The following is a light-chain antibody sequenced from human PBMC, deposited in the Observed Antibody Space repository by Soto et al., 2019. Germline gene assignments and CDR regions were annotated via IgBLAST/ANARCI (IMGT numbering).Light chain of an antibody. CDR3: LQDYNYPRT. J-gene: IGKJ1*01. CDR1: EGISSY. V-gene: IGKV1-6*01. Sequence: IQMTHSPSSLSASVGDRVTITCRASEGISSYLNWYQLKPGTAPKLLIYDASSLQSGVPSRFSGSGVGTDFTVTISSLQPEDFATYYCLQDYNYPRTFGQGTKVDNK. CDR2: DAS.